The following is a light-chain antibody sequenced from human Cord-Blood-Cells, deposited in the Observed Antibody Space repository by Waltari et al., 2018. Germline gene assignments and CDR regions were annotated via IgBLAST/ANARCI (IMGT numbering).Light chain of an antibody. V-gene: IGKV1-39*01. CDR3: QHDYITPST. CDR2: AAY. CDR1: QNISSY. Sequence: DIQMTQSPSSLSASVGDRVTITCRASQNISSYLNWYQQKPGKAPKLLIYAAYKLQSGVPSMFGSSSGTTDFSLTISLLQPDNVTSYCYQHDYITPSTFGEGTKVEIK. J-gene: IGKJ2*01.